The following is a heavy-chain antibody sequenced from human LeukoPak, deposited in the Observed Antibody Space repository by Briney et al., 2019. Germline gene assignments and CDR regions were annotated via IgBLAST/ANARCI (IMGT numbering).Heavy chain of an antibody. CDR1: GYTFTSYG. CDR2: ISAYNGNT. V-gene: IGHV1-18*01. D-gene: IGHD6-25*01. Sequence: ASVKVSCKASGYTFTSYGFSWVRQAPGQGLEWMGWISAYNGNTIYAQKLQGRVTTTTDTSTSTAYMELRSLRSDDTAVYYCARGPGYTSGDYYFDYWGQGTLVTVSS. J-gene: IGHJ4*02. CDR3: ARGPGYTSGDYYFDY.